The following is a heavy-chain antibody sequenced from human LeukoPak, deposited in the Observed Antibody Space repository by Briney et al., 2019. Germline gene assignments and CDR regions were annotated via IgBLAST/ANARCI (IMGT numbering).Heavy chain of an antibody. CDR3: ARDPASSTADGLHVFLFDY. V-gene: IGHV3-30*04. J-gene: IGHJ4*02. CDR2: ISYDGRNK. Sequence: GGSLRLSCAASGFTFSGYAMHWVRQAPGKGLEWVAVISYDGRNKYYADSVKGRFTISRDNSKNTLYLQMNSLRTEDTAVYFCARDPASSTADGLHVFLFDYWGQGTLVTVSS. D-gene: IGHD5-24*01. CDR1: GFTFSGYA.